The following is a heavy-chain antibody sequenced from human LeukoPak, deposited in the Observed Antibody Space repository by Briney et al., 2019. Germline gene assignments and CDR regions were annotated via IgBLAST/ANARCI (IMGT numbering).Heavy chain of an antibody. J-gene: IGHJ4*02. V-gene: IGHV3-21*01. D-gene: IGHD2-15*01. CDR3: ARVVGKVFKDINGYYFDY. CDR1: GFTFSSYS. Sequence: SGGSLRLSCAASGFTFSSYSMNWFRQAPGKGLEWVSSISTTSTYIYYADSVKGRFTISRDNAKDSLYLQMSSLRAEDTALYYCARVVGKVFKDINGYYFDYWGQGILVSVSS. CDR2: ISTTSTYI.